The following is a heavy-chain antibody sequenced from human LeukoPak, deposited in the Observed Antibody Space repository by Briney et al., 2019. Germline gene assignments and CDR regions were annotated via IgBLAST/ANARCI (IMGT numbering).Heavy chain of an antibody. CDR3: ARECPAADYYYYYYMDV. J-gene: IGHJ6*03. D-gene: IGHD6-13*01. Sequence: SSVKVSCKASGYTYTSYDINGVRQATGQGLEWMGWMNPNSGNTGYAQKYQGRVTITRNTSISTAYMELSSLRSDDTAVYYCARECPAADYYYYYYMDVWGKGTTVTVSS. CDR1: GYTYTSYD. V-gene: IGHV1-8*03. CDR2: MNPNSGNT.